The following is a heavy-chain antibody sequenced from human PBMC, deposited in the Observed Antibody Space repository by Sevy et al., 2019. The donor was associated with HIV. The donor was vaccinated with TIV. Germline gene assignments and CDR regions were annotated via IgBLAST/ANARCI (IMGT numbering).Heavy chain of an antibody. CDR1: GDSISSGSYY. J-gene: IGHJ5*02. CDR2: IYTSGST. D-gene: IGHD2-2*01. V-gene: IGHV4-61*02. Sequence: SETLSLTCTVSGDSISSGSYYWSWIRQPAGKGLEWIGRIYTSGSTNYNPSLKSRVTISVDTSKNQFSLKLSSVTAADTAVYYCAREGSTWAGWFDPWGQRTLVTVSS. CDR3: AREGSTWAGWFDP.